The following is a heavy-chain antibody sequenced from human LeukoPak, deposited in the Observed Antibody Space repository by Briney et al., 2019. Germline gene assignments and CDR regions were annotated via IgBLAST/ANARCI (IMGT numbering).Heavy chain of an antibody. J-gene: IGHJ4*02. Sequence: GGSLRLSCVASGFTFSNYGMNWVRQAPGKGLEWVSGIVGSGVTTYYADSVKGRFTISRDNSKNTLYLHMNSLRAEDTAIYYCARGARWAYYFDYWGQGSLVTVSS. CDR2: IVGSGVTT. D-gene: IGHD4-23*01. V-gene: IGHV3-23*01. CDR3: ARGARWAYYFDY. CDR1: GFTFSNYG.